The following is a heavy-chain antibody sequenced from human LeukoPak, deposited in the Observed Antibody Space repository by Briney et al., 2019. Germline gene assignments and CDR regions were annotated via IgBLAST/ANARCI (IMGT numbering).Heavy chain of an antibody. CDR2: INAGNGNR. Sequence: ASVKVSCKASGYTFTSCAVHWVRQAPGQRLEWMGWINAGNGNRKYSQNFQGRVTITRDTSASTAYMELSSLRSEDTAVYYCATGSRLDYWGQGTLVTVSS. V-gene: IGHV1-3*01. CDR1: GYTFTSCA. J-gene: IGHJ4*02. D-gene: IGHD2-15*01. CDR3: ATGSRLDY.